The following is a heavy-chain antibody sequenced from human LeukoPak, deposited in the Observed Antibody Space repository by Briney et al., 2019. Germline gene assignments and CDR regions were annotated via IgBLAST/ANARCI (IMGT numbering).Heavy chain of an antibody. CDR3: ASITYNYVIQH. CDR1: GGSISSYY. J-gene: IGHJ1*01. CDR2: IYYSGST. Sequence: SETLSLTCTVSGGSISSYYWSWIRQPPWKGLEWIGYIYYSGSTNYNPSLKSRVTISVDTSKNQFSLKLSSVTAADTAVYYCASITYNYVIQHWGQGTLVTVSS. D-gene: IGHD3-10*02. V-gene: IGHV4-59*01.